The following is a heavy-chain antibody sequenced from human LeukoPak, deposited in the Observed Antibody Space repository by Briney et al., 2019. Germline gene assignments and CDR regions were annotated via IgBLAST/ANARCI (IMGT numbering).Heavy chain of an antibody. J-gene: IGHJ4*02. D-gene: IGHD5-12*01. CDR3: ARGIVATNDYFDY. CDR1: GGSFSGYY. CDR2: INHRGST. V-gene: IGHV4-34*01. Sequence: SETLSLTCAVYGGSFSGYYWSWIRQPPGKGLEWIGEINHRGSTNYNPSLKSRVTISVDTSKNQFSLRLSSVTAADTAVYYCARGIVATNDYFDYWGQGTLVTVSS.